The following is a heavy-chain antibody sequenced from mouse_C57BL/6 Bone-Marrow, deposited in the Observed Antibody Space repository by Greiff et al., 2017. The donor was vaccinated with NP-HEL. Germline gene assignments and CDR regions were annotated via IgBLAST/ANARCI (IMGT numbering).Heavy chain of an antibody. J-gene: IGHJ3*01. D-gene: IGHD1-1*01. V-gene: IGHV1-26*01. CDR1: GYTFTDYY. CDR3: AREMYYYGSSFPWFAY. Sequence: EVQLQQSGPELVKPGASVKISCKASGYTFTDYYMNWVKQSHGKSLEWIGDINPNNGGTSYNQKFKGKATLTVDKSSSTAYMELRSLTSEDSAVYYCAREMYYYGSSFPWFAYWGQGTLVTVSA. CDR2: INPNNGGT.